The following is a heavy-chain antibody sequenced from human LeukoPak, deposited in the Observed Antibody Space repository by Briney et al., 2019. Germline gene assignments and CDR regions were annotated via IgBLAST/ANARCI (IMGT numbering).Heavy chain of an antibody. CDR3: AKDLHYYGPGSSPQY. D-gene: IGHD3-10*01. CDR1: GFTFSNYA. CDR2: ISYDGSTK. Sequence: PGGSLRLSCEASGFTFSNYAMHWVRRAPGKGLEWVALISYDGSTKYYADSVKGRFTISRGNSKNTLSLQINSLRSEDTAVYYCAKDLHYYGPGSSPQYWGQGTLVTVSS. J-gene: IGHJ4*02. V-gene: IGHV3-30*18.